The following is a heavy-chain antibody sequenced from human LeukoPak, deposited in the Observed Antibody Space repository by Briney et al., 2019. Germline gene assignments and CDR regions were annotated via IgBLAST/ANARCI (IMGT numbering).Heavy chain of an antibody. D-gene: IGHD1-26*01. Sequence: SETLSLTCAVYGGSFSGYYWSWIRQPPGKGLEWIGEINHSGSANYNPSLKSRVTISVDTSKNQFSLKLTSVTAADTAVYYCARDPGITSSGRFDPWGQGTLVTVSS. V-gene: IGHV4-34*01. CDR1: GGSFSGYY. CDR2: INHSGSA. J-gene: IGHJ5*02. CDR3: ARDPGITSSGRFDP.